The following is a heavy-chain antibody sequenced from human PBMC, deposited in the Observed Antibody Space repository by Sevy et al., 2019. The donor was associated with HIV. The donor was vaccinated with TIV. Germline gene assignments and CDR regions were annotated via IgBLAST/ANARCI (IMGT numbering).Heavy chain of an antibody. J-gene: IGHJ4*02. Sequence: SETLSLTCAVYGGSFSGYYWSWIRQPPGKGLEWIGEINHSGSTNYNPSLKSRVTISVDTSKNQFSLKLSSVTAADTAVYYCARARDYGRLFDYWGQGTLVTVSS. V-gene: IGHV4-34*01. CDR3: ARARDYGRLFDY. CDR1: GGSFSGYY. D-gene: IGHD4-17*01. CDR2: INHSGST.